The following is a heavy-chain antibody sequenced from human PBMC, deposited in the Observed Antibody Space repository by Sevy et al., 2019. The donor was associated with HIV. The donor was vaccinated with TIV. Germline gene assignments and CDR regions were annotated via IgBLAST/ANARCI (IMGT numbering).Heavy chain of an antibody. Sequence: GGSLRLSCIGSGFSFGYYGIHWVRQFPGKGLDWVALISHDGINEYYADSVKGRFTISRDNSKNTVYLEMNSLRNEDTAIYFCANAYSGSYSHSYLYALDVWGQGTTVTVSS. CDR1: GFSFGYYG. CDR3: ANAYSGSYSHSYLYALDV. D-gene: IGHD1-26*01. V-gene: IGHV3-30*18. CDR2: ISHDGINE. J-gene: IGHJ6*02.